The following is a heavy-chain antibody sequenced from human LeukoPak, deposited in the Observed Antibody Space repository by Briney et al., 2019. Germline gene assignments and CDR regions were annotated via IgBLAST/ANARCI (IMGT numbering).Heavy chain of an antibody. CDR1: GYSISSGYY. CDR2: IYYSGST. V-gene: IGHV4-61*05. CDR3: ARCSDDYGDYAGWFDP. J-gene: IGHJ5*02. Sequence: PSETLSLTCTVSGYSISSGYYWGWIRQPPGKGLEWIGYIYYSGSTNYNPSLKSRVTISVDTSKNQFSLKLSSVTAADTAVYYCARCSDDYGDYAGWFDPWGQGTLVTVSS. D-gene: IGHD4-17*01.